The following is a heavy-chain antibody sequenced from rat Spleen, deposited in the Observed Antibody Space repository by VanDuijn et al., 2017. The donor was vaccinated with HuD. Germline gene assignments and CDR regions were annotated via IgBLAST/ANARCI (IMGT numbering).Heavy chain of an antibody. V-gene: IGHV5-22*01. CDR3: ARQEDYGGYSRDYFGY. D-gene: IGHD1-11*01. J-gene: IGHJ2*01. CDR2: INHDGDKT. Sequence: EVQLVESGGGLEQPGRSLKLSCAASGFTFSDYHMAWVRQAPTKGLEWVASINHDGDKTFYRDSVRGRLTISRDNAKNTLYLQMNSLRSEDTATYYCARQEDYGGYSRDYFGYWGQGVMVTVSS. CDR1: GFTFSDYH.